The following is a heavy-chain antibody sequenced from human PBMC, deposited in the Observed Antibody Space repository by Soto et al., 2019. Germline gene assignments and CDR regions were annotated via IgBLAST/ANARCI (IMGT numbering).Heavy chain of an antibody. J-gene: IGHJ3*02. CDR3: ARDWWEPQLDLAFDI. D-gene: IGHD1-1*01. Sequence: QVQLVESGGGVVQPGRSLRLSCAASGFTFSSYGMHWVRQAPGKGLEWVAVIWYDGSNKYYADSVKGRFTISRDNSKNTLYLQMNSLRAEDTAVYYCARDWWEPQLDLAFDIWGQGTMVTVSS. CDR1: GFTFSSYG. V-gene: IGHV3-33*01. CDR2: IWYDGSNK.